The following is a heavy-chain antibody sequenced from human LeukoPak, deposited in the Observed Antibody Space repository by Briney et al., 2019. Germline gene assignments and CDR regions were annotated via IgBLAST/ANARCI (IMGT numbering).Heavy chain of an antibody. V-gene: IGHV4-34*01. CDR2: INHSGST. J-gene: IGHJ4*02. CDR1: GGSFSGYY. D-gene: IGHD3-10*01. Sequence: SETLSLTCAVYGGSFSGYYWSWIRQPPGKGLEWIGEINHSGSTNYNPSLQSRVTISVDTSKSQFFLKLKSVTAADTALYFCARMPGRSPDYRGQGTLVTVSS. CDR3: ARMPGRSPDY.